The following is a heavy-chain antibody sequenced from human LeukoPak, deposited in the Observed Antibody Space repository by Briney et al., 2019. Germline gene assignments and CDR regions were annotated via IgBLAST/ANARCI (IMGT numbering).Heavy chain of an antibody. CDR2: IYYSGST. CDR1: GASISSPSYC. Sequence: SETLSLTCAVSGASISSPSYCWGWIRQPPGKGLEWIGSIYYSGSTYYNPSPKSRVTISVETSNNHFSLRLSSVTAGDTAMYYCARRAVAGREYYFDYWGRGTLVTVSS. V-gene: IGHV4-39*02. D-gene: IGHD6-19*01. CDR3: ARRAVAGREYYFDY. J-gene: IGHJ4*02.